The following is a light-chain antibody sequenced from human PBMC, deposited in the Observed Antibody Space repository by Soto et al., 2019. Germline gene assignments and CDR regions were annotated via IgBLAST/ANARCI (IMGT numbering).Light chain of an antibody. Sequence: QSALTQPASVSGSPGHSITISCTGTSSDVGSYNLVSWYQQHPGKAPKLMIYEVSERPSGVSYRFSGSKSGNTASLTISGLQAEDEADYYCSSYAGSSIVVVFGGGTKVTVL. V-gene: IGLV2-23*02. J-gene: IGLJ2*01. CDR1: SSDVGSYNL. CDR3: SSYAGSSIVVV. CDR2: EVS.